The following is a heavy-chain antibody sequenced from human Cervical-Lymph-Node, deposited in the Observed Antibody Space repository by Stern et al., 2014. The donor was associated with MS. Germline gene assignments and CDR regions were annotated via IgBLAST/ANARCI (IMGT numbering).Heavy chain of an antibody. D-gene: IGHD1-26*01. CDR1: GGTFSSYA. J-gene: IGHJ6*02. CDR3: ARGELKEGLVRGMDV. Sequence: VQLVESGAEVKKPGSSVKVSCKASGGTFSSYALSWVRQAPGQGIEGMGGVIPIFGTANYAQKFQGRVTITADESTSTAYMELSSLRSEDTAVYYCARGELKEGLVRGMDVWGQGTTVTVSS. CDR2: VIPIFGTA. V-gene: IGHV1-69*01.